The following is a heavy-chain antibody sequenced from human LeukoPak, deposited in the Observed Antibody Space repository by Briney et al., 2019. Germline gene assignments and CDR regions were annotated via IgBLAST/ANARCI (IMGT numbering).Heavy chain of an antibody. D-gene: IGHD3-16*01. CDR3: ARDVLVLANGGVFDY. CDR2: ISAYNGNT. J-gene: IGHJ4*02. V-gene: IGHV1-18*01. CDR1: GYTFTSCG. Sequence: ASVKVSCKASGYTFTSCGISWVRQAPGQGLEWMGWISAYNGNTNYAQKVQGRVTMTTDTSTSTAYMELRSLRSDDTAVYYCARDVLVLANGGVFDYWGQGTLVTVSS.